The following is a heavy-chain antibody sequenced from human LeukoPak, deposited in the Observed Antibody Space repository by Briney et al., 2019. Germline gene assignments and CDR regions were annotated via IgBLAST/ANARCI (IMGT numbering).Heavy chain of an antibody. Sequence: ASVTVSCKASGGTFSSYAISWVRQAPGQGLEWMGGIIPIFGTANYAQKFQGRVTITTDESTSTAYMELSSLRSEDTAVYYCASYYYDSSGYYGVYYFDYWGQGTLVTVSS. CDR2: IIPIFGTA. V-gene: IGHV1-69*05. CDR3: ASYYYDSSGYYGVYYFDY. D-gene: IGHD3-22*01. J-gene: IGHJ4*02. CDR1: GGTFSSYA.